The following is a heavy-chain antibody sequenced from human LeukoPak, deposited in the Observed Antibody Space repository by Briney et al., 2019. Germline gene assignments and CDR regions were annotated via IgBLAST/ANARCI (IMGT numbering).Heavy chain of an antibody. CDR3: ARTAGSGSYYNEPRTTYYYYGMDV. CDR1: GFTFSSYA. J-gene: IGHJ6*02. V-gene: IGHV3-7*01. D-gene: IGHD3-10*01. Sequence: PGGSLRLSCAASGFTFSSYAMSWVRQAPGKGLEWVANIKQDGSEKYYVDSVKGRFTISRDNAKDSLYLQMNSLRAEDTAVYYCARTAGSGSYYNEPRTTYYYYGMDVWGQGTTVTVSS. CDR2: IKQDGSEK.